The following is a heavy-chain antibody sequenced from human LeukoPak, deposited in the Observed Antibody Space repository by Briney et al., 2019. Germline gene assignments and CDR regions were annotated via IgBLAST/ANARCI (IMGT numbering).Heavy chain of an antibody. Sequence: PGGSLRLSCAASGFTFSSYGMSWVRQAPGKGLEWVSGISGSGGTTYYADSVKGRFTISRDNSKTTLYLQMNSLRAEDTAVYYCAKAYYSQWLVPGDSWGQGTLVTASS. D-gene: IGHD6-19*01. CDR3: AKAYYSQWLVPGDS. J-gene: IGHJ4*02. CDR2: ISGSGGTT. V-gene: IGHV3-23*01. CDR1: GFTFSSYG.